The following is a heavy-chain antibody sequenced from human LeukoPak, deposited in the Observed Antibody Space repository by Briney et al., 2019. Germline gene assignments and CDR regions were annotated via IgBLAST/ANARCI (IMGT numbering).Heavy chain of an antibody. V-gene: IGHV1-18*01. J-gene: IGHJ4*02. Sequence: GASVKVSCKASGYIFTSYGVSWVRQAPGQGLEWMGWISAYNGNTDYPQRLQGRVSMTIDTSTNTAYMELCSLTSDDTAVYYCARVGVYCSSSSCHDYWGQGTLVTVSS. CDR2: ISAYNGNT. CDR1: GYIFTSYG. CDR3: ARVGVYCSSSSCHDY. D-gene: IGHD2-15*01.